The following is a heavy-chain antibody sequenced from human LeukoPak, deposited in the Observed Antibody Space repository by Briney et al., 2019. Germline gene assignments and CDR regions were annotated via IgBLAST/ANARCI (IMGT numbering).Heavy chain of an antibody. D-gene: IGHD2-21*01. J-gene: IGHJ6*03. CDR3: ARDVAASIDYYYYYYMDV. Sequence: PSETLSLTCTVSGGSISSSSYYWGWIRQPPGKGLEWIGSIYYSGSTYYNPSLKSRVTISVDKSKNQFSLKLSSVTAADTAVYYCARDVAASIDYYYYYYMDVWGKGTTVTVSS. V-gene: IGHV4-39*07. CDR1: GGSISSSSYY. CDR2: IYYSGST.